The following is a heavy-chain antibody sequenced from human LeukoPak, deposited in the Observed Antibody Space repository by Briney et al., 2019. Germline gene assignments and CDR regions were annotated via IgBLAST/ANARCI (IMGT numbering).Heavy chain of an antibody. CDR1: GLTLNNAW. CDR3: TTDLGYCSSISCWDY. Sequence: GGSLRLSCAASGLTLNNAWTSWARQAPGRGLEWVGHMKSKTDCRTTDYATPVKGRFNISRDDSKNTLYLQMNSLKSEDTAVYYCTTDLGYCSSISCWDYWGQGNLVTVSS. J-gene: IGHJ4*02. D-gene: IGHD2-2*01. CDR2: MKSKTDCRTT. V-gene: IGHV3-15*01.